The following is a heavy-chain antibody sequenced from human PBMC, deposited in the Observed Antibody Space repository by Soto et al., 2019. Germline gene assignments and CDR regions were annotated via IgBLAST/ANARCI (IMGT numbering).Heavy chain of an antibody. D-gene: IGHD6-19*01. CDR1: GGSINNFY. CDR2: ISYSGST. CDR3: ARARYSSGWYSS. V-gene: IGHV4-59*01. Sequence: QVQLQESGPGLVKPSETLSLTCTVSGGSINNFYWSWIRQSPGKGLECIGYISYSGSTNYNPSLKSRVIISVDTYKHQFSLELTSVPAADTAIYYCARARYSSGWYSSWGQGTLVTVSS. J-gene: IGHJ5*02.